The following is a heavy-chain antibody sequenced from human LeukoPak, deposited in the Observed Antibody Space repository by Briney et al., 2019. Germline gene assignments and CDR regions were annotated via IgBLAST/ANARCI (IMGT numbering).Heavy chain of an antibody. CDR3: VKDLLPGYSSGWSMNY. CDR2: ISSNGGSA. Sequence: GGSLRLSCSASGFTFSSYAMHWVRQAPGKGLEYVSAISSNGGSAYYADSVKGRFTISRDNSKNTLYLQMSSLRAEDTAVYYCVKDLLPGYSSGWSMNYWGQGTLVTVSS. J-gene: IGHJ4*02. CDR1: GFTFSSYA. D-gene: IGHD6-19*01. V-gene: IGHV3-64D*06.